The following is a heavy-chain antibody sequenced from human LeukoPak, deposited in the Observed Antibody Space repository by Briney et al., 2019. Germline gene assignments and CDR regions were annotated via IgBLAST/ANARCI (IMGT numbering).Heavy chain of an antibody. CDR1: GFTFSSSA. V-gene: IGHV3-23*01. J-gene: IGHJ6*03. CDR2: ISGSGSGGST. D-gene: IGHD3-22*01. CDR3: AKAPYYDSSGYHYPEHKYYYYMDV. Sequence: GGSLRLSCAASGFTFSSSAMSWVRQAPGKGLEWVSSISGSGSGGSTYYADSVKGRFTISRDNAKNSLYLQMNSLRAEDTAVYYCAKAPYYDSSGYHYPEHKYYYYMDVWGKGTTVTISS.